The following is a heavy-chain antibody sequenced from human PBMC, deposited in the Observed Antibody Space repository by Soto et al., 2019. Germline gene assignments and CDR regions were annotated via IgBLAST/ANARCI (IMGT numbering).Heavy chain of an antibody. V-gene: IGHV1-69*06. CDR1: GGTLSNYA. D-gene: IGHD6-13*01. Sequence: SVKVSCKASGGTLSNYAISWVRQAPGQGLEWMGGIMATFGPANSAQKFQGRVRIIADKSTDTAYLELSSLRSEDTAVYYCARGGFSSSWRFDYWGQGPLVTVSS. J-gene: IGHJ4*02. CDR3: ARGGFSSSWRFDY. CDR2: IMATFGPA.